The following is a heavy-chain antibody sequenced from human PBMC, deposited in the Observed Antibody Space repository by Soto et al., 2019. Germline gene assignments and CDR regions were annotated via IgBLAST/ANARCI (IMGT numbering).Heavy chain of an antibody. D-gene: IGHD1-26*01. J-gene: IGHJ6*03. CDR2: ISSSGSTI. CDR3: ARDESGSYYYYYMDV. Sequence: GGSLRLSCAASGFTFSSYEMNWVRQAPGKGLEWVSYISSSGSTIYYADSVKGRFTISRDNAKNSLYLQMNSLRAEDTAVYYCARDESGSYYYYYMDVWGKGTTVTVSS. CDR1: GFTFSSYE. V-gene: IGHV3-48*03.